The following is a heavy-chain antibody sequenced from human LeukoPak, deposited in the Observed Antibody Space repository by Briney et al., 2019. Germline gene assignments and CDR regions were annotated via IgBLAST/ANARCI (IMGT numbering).Heavy chain of an antibody. CDR2: IIPSDGST. CDR3: ARGKVVTMVRGVIITYFDY. CDR1: GYSFTRYF. V-gene: IGHV1-46*01. Sequence: ASVKVSCKSSGYSFTRYFIHWVRQAPGQGLEWMGIIIPSDGSTSYAQKFQGRVTMTRDTSTSTVYMELSSLRSEDTAVYYCARGKVVTMVRGVIITYFDYWGQGTLVTVSS. J-gene: IGHJ4*02. D-gene: IGHD3-10*01.